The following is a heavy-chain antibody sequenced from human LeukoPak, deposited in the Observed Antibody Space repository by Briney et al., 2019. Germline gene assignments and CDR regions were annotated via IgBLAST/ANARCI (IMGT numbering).Heavy chain of an antibody. V-gene: IGHV4-34*01. CDR1: GGSFSGYY. Sequence: SETLSLTCAVYGGSFSGYYWSWIRQPPGKGLEWIGEINHSGNTNYNPSLKSRVTISLDTSKNQFSLKLTSVTAADTAVYYCARGRVGALRRWFDPWGQGTLVTVSS. J-gene: IGHJ5*02. CDR3: ARGRVGALRRWFDP. D-gene: IGHD1-26*01. CDR2: INHSGNT.